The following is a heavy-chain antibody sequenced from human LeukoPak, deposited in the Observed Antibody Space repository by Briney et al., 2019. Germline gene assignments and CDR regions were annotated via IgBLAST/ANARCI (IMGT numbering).Heavy chain of an antibody. CDR2: IKSKTDGGTT. CDR1: GFTFINSW. Sequence: GGSLRLSCAASGFTFINSWMSWVRQAPGKGLEWVGRIKSKTDGGTTDYAAPAKGRFTISRDDSINTLYLQLNSLKTEDTAVYYCTTLRSEMSSTWYGTYYFDYWGQGTLVTVSS. D-gene: IGHD6-13*01. CDR3: TTLRSEMSSTWYGTYYFDY. V-gene: IGHV3-15*01. J-gene: IGHJ4*02.